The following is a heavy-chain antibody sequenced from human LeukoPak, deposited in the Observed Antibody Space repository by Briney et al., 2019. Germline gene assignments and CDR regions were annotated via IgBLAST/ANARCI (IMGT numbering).Heavy chain of an antibody. CDR1: AYTFTDYY. D-gene: IGHD1-26*01. CDR3: ARAYSGSYGAWSHFDP. Sequence: GASVKVSCKASAYTFTDYYMHWVRQAPGQGLEWMGWISAYNGNTNYAQKLQGRVTMTTDTSTSTAYMELRSLRSDDTAVYYCARAYSGSYGAWSHFDPWGQGTLVTVSS. J-gene: IGHJ5*02. CDR2: ISAYNGNT. V-gene: IGHV1-18*04.